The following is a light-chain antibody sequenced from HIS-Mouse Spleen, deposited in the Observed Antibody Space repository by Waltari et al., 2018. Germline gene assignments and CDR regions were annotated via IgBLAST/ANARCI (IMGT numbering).Light chain of an antibody. J-gene: IGLJ1*01. CDR2: EVS. Sequence: QSALTQPASVSGSPGQSITISCTGTSSYVGGYNYVSWYQQHPGKAPKLMIYEVSNRPSGVSNRFSGSKSGNTASLTISGLQAEDEADYYCSSYTSSSTFFGTGTKVTVL. CDR1: SSYVGGYNY. V-gene: IGLV2-14*01. CDR3: SSYTSSSTF.